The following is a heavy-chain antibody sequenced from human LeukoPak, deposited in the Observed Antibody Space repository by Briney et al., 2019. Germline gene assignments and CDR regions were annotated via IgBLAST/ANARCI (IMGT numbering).Heavy chain of an antibody. CDR2: INPNSGGT. J-gene: IGHJ4*02. CDR3: ARGGYHDSSGYNQPFDY. D-gene: IGHD3-22*01. Sequence: ASVKVSCKASGYTFTGYYMHWVRQAPGQGLEWMGWINPNSGGTNYAQKFQGWVTMTRDTSISTAYMELSRLRSDDTAVYYCARGGYHDSSGYNQPFDYWGQGTLVTVSS. CDR1: GYTFTGYY. V-gene: IGHV1-2*04.